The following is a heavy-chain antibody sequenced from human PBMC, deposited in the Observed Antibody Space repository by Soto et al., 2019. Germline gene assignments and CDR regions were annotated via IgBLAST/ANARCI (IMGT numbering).Heavy chain of an antibody. CDR3: ARLYGSGKEGVRGVDD. CDR1: GFPFSSYG. D-gene: IGHD3-10*01. V-gene: IGHV3-33*01. J-gene: IGHJ6*02. Sequence: QEQLVESGGGVVQPGTSLRLSCAASGFPFSSYGMHWVRQAPGKGLEWVTVIWYDGSEKRYADSVTGRFTISSDNSKNTVLLQMNSLRVEDTAVYYCARLYGSGKEGVRGVDDWGQGTTVIVSS. CDR2: IWYDGSEK.